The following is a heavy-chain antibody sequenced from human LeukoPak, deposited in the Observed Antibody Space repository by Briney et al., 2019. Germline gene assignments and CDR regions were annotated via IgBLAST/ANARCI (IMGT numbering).Heavy chain of an antibody. D-gene: IGHD3-22*01. CDR3: ARDGGGYYDSSGIDFDY. J-gene: IGHJ4*02. Sequence: ASVNVSCKASGYTVTSYGFSWVGQPPAQGVGGMGWISAYNSNTNYAQKVQGRVTMTTDTSTSTAYMELRSLRSDDTAVYYCARDGGGYYDSSGIDFDYWGQGTLVTVSS. CDR1: GYTVTSYG. V-gene: IGHV1-18*01. CDR2: ISAYNSNT.